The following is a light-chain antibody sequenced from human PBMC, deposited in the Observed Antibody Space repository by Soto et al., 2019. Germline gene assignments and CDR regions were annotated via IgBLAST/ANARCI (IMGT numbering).Light chain of an antibody. Sequence: IVLTQSPGTLSLSPGDIATLSCRASQSFSSHFLAWYQQKPGQAPRLLIHGTSSRATGIPDRFSGSGSGTDFTLTINSLEPEDFAVYYCQHFGSSLRTFGQGTKVEIK. J-gene: IGKJ1*01. V-gene: IGKV3-20*01. CDR1: QSFSSHF. CDR3: QHFGSSLRT. CDR2: GTS.